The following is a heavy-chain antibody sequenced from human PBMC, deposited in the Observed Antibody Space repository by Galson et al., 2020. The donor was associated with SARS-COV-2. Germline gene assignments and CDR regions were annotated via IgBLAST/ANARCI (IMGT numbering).Heavy chain of an antibody. CDR2: ISVGSDII. CDR1: GFTFSSYS. D-gene: IGHD3-9*01. Sequence: GSLRLSCVGSGFTFSSYSMQWVRQAPGRGLEWVSYISVGSDIIDYADSVKGRFTISRDNAKNSLYLQMNSLRAEDTAVYYCARDVDWAFDYWGQGALVTVSS. CDR3: ARDVDWAFDY. J-gene: IGHJ4*02. V-gene: IGHV3-48*01.